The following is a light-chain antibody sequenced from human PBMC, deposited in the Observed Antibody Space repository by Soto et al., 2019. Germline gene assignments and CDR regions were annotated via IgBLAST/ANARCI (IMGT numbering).Light chain of an antibody. CDR2: IND. J-gene: IGLJ3*02. CDR3: AGWDDSLRGWV. V-gene: IGLV1-47*02. CDR1: FSNIGSNY. Sequence: QSVLTQPPSASGTPGQRVTISCSGRFSNIGSNYVYWYQQLPGTAPELLIFINDQRTSGVPGRFSGSKSGTSASPAISGLRSEDEADYYCAGWDDSLRGWVFGGGTKLTVL.